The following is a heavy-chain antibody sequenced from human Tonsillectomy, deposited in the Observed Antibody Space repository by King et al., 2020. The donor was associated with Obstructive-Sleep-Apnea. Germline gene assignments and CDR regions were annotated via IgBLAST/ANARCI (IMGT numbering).Heavy chain of an antibody. CDR2: ISSSSGTI. J-gene: IGHJ3*02. CDR3: ARDQVPHSSGYFYAFDI. V-gene: IGHV3-48*04. CDR1: GFTFSRYT. D-gene: IGHD3-22*01. Sequence: VQLVESGGGLVQPGGSLRLSCAASGFTFSRYTMNWVRQAPGKGLEWVSYISSSSGTIYYADSVKGRFTISRDHAKNSLYLQMNSLRAEDTAVYYCARDQVPHSSGYFYAFDIWGQGTMVTVSS.